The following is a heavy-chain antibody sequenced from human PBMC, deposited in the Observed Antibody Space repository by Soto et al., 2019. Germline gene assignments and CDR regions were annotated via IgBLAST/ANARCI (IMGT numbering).Heavy chain of an antibody. Sequence: GASVKVSCKASGYTFTGYYMHWVRQAPGQGLEWMGWINPNSGGTNYAQKFQGWVTMTRDTSASTAYMELSSLRSEDTAVYYCARDGADILTGYFSPFDYWGQGTLVTVSS. CDR1: GYTFTGYY. V-gene: IGHV1-2*04. J-gene: IGHJ4*02. CDR3: ARDGADILTGYFSPFDY. CDR2: INPNSGGT. D-gene: IGHD3-9*01.